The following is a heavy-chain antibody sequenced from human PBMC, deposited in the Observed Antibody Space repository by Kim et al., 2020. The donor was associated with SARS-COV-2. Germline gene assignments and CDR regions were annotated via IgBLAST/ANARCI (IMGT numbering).Heavy chain of an antibody. Sequence: GGSLRLSCAVSGFTFSNFYMSWIRQAPGKGLEWISYISSGGNTIYYADSVKGRFTISRDNANKSLYLQMNSLRVDDTAFYYCVRVAAAGPYFDDWGQGTLVTVSS. CDR2: ISSGGNTI. CDR1: GFTFSNFY. D-gene: IGHD6-25*01. V-gene: IGHV3-11*01. CDR3: VRVAAAGPYFDD. J-gene: IGHJ4*02.